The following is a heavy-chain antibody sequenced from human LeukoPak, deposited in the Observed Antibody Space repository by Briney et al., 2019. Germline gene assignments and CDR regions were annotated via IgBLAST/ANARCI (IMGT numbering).Heavy chain of an antibody. J-gene: IGHJ4*02. CDR3: ARCIAAAFFDS. CDR1: GFTFSTYA. V-gene: IGHV3-66*01. CDR2: IYSGNNT. D-gene: IGHD6-13*01. Sequence: GGSLRLSCAASGFTFSTYAMNWVRQAPGKGLELVSIIYSGNNTYYADSVKARFTLSRDTSKNTVYLQMNNLRAEDTAVYYCARCIAAAFFDSWGQGSLVTVSS.